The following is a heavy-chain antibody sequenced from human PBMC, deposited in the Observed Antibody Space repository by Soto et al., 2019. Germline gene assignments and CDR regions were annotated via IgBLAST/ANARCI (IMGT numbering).Heavy chain of an antibody. Sequence: SEPLSLTCAVCGGSFSGYYWSWIRQPPGKGLEWIGEINHRGSTNYNPSLKSRVTISVDTSKNQFSLKLSSVTAADTAVYYCSRAVRVWFGELLRYYDYMDVWGKGTTVTVSS. J-gene: IGHJ6*03. CDR2: INHRGST. D-gene: IGHD3-10*01. CDR1: GGSFSGYY. CDR3: SRAVRVWFGELLRYYDYMDV. V-gene: IGHV4-34*01.